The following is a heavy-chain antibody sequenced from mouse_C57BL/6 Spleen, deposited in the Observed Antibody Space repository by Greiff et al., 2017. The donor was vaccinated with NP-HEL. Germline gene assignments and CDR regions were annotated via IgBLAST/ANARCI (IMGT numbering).Heavy chain of an antibody. CDR3: ARYDGYYHFDY. CDR1: GYIFTSYW. CDR2: IDPSDSYT. D-gene: IGHD2-3*01. V-gene: IGHV1-69*01. Sequence: QVQLQQPGAELVMPGASVKLSCKASGYIFTSYWMHWVKQRPGQGLEWIGEIDPSDSYTNYNQKFKGKSTLTVDKSSSTAYMQLSSLTSEDSAVYYCARYDGYYHFDYWGQGTTLTVSS. J-gene: IGHJ2*01.